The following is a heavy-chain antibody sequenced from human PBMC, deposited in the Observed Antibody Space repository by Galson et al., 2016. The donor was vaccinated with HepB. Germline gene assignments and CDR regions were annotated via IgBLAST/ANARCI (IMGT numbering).Heavy chain of an antibody. J-gene: IGHJ4*02. CDR3: ARERSEYISGRFDY. V-gene: IGHV4-61*01. Sequence: SETLSLTCNVSGASISSSTDYWGWIRQPPGKGLEWIGHIYQSGSTKYNPSLKSRVTISVDTSKNQFSLNLNSVTAADTAVYYCARERSEYISGRFDYWGQGTLVSVSS. CDR1: GASISSSTDY. D-gene: IGHD3-22*01. CDR2: IYQSGST.